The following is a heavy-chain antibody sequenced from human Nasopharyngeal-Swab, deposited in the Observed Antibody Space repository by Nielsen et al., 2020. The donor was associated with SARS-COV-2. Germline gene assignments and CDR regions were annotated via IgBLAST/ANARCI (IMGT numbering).Heavy chain of an antibody. D-gene: IGHD1-1*01. J-gene: IGHJ6*03. CDR1: GGSISSGGYS. Sequence: SETLSLTCAVFGGSISSGGYSWSWIRQPPGKGLEWIGYIYHSGSTYYNPSLKSRVTISVDRSKNQFSLKLSSVTAADTAVYYCGRHGAGTGGNRVYYYYYVNVWGKGATVTVSS. V-gene: IGHV4-30-2*01. CDR3: GRHGAGTGGNRVYYYYYVNV. CDR2: IYHSGST.